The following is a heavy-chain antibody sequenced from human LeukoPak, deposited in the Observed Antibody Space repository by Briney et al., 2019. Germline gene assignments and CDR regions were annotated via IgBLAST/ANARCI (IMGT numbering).Heavy chain of an antibody. CDR3: ASRDYDFWSGYYRGFDY. V-gene: IGHV4-4*07. D-gene: IGHD3-3*01. CDR1: GGSISSYY. Sequence: SETLSLTCTVSGGSISSYYWSWIRQPAGKGLEWIGRIYTSGSTNYNPSLKSRVTMSVDTSKNQFSLKLSSVTAADTAVYYCASRDYDFWSGYYRGFDYWGQGTLVTVSS. J-gene: IGHJ4*02. CDR2: IYTSGST.